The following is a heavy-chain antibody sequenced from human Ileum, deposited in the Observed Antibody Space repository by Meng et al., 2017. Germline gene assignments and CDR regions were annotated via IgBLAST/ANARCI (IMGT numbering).Heavy chain of an antibody. CDR2: IYYDGSS. Sequence: QVQLQESGPGLVKPSQTLLLTCTVSNGSLTNVNNYWNWIRQAPGQALEHIGYIYYDGSSYATPSLKSRVTMSIDTSTNQFSLRLDSVTAADTAVYYCAREFYVDTAMVIDSWGPGALVTVSS. CDR3: AREFYVDTAMVIDS. D-gene: IGHD5-18*01. V-gene: IGHV4-30-4*01. CDR1: NGSLTNVNNY. J-gene: IGHJ4*02.